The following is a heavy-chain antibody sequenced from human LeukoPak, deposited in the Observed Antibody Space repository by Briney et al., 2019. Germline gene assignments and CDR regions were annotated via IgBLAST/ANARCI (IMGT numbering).Heavy chain of an antibody. CDR3: AKSVAPYCSGGSCFDAFDI. Sequence: GGSLRLSCAASGFIFNSHSMNWVRQAPGKGLEWVSSISSTSSYIYYADSVKSRFTISRDNAKNTLYLQMNSLRAEDTAVYYCAKSVAPYCSGGSCFDAFDIWGQGTMVTVSS. CDR1: GFIFNSHS. J-gene: IGHJ3*02. V-gene: IGHV3-21*04. D-gene: IGHD2-15*01. CDR2: ISSTSSYI.